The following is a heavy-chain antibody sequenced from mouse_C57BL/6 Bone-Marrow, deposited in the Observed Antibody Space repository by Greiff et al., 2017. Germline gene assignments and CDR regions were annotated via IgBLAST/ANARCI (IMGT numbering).Heavy chain of an antibody. CDR1: GFNIKDDY. D-gene: IGHD6-1*01. Sequence: VQLKESGAELVRPGASVKLSCTASGFNIKDDYMHWVKQRPEPGLEWIGWIDPENGDTEYASKFQGKANLTDDTSSNTAYLQLSSLTSEDTAVYYCTTECFFDYWGQGTTLTVSS. J-gene: IGHJ2*01. V-gene: IGHV14-4*01. CDR3: TTECFFDY. CDR2: IDPENGDT.